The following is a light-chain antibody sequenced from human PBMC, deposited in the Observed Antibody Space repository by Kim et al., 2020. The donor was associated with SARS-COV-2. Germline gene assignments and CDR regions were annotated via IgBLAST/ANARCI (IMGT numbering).Light chain of an antibody. CDR3: QQYGGSLYT. J-gene: IGKJ2*01. V-gene: IGKV3-20*01. Sequence: LSPGERANLSCRASQSVTSDYVGWYQQKPGQAPRLLIYDAANRATGIPDRCSGSGSGTDFTLTISRLEPEDFAVYYCQQYGGSLYTFGQGTKLEIK. CDR1: QSVTSDY. CDR2: DAA.